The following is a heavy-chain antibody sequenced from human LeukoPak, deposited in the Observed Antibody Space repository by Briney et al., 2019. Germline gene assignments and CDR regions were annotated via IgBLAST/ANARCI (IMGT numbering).Heavy chain of an antibody. CDR1: GDIFNTYS. D-gene: IGHD6-19*01. J-gene: IGHJ4*02. V-gene: IGHV1-69*04. CDR3: ARVPAGYSSGWYFDY. CDR2: IIPIFDIA. Sequence: SVKVSCKASGDIFNTYSINWFRQAPGQGLEWMGKIIPIFDIANYAQSFQDRVTITADKSTSTVYMELSSLRSEDTAVYYCARVPAGYSSGWYFDYWGQGTLVTVSS.